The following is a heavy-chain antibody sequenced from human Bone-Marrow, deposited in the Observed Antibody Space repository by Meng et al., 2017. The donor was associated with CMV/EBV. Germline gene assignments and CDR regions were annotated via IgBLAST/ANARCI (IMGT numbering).Heavy chain of an antibody. D-gene: IGHD2-15*01. V-gene: IGHV1-18*01. CDR1: GGTFSSYT. CDR2: ISAYNGNT. Sequence: ASVKVSCKASGGTFSSYTISWVRQAPGQGLEWMGWISAYNGNTNYAQKLQGRVTMTTDTSTSTIYMELRSLRSDDTAVYYCARVAGGHDAFDIWGQGTMVTVSS. CDR3: ARVAGGHDAFDI. J-gene: IGHJ3*02.